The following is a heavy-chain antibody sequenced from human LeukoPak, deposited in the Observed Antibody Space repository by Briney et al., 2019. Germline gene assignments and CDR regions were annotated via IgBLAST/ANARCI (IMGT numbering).Heavy chain of an antibody. CDR1: GGSISSGDYY. D-gene: IGHD5-24*01. CDR2: IYYSGST. Sequence: PSQTLSLTCTVSGGSISSGDYYWSWIRQPPGKGLEWIGYIYYSGSTYYNPSLKSRVTISVDTSKNQFPLKLSSVTAADTAVYYCAREPDGYYYGMDVWGQGTTVTVSS. V-gene: IGHV4-30-4*01. CDR3: AREPDGYYYGMDV. J-gene: IGHJ6*02.